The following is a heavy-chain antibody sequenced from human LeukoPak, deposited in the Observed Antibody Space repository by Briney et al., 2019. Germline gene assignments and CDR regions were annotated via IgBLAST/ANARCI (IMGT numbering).Heavy chain of an antibody. CDR1: GGSISSYY. CDR2: IYYSGST. Sequence: SETLSLTCTVSGGSISSYYWSWIRQPPGRGLEWIGYIYYSGSTNYNPSLKSRVTISVDTSKNQFSLKLSSVTAADTAVYYCARSPEYYYYYMDVWGKGTTVTISS. CDR3: ARSPEYYYYYMDV. V-gene: IGHV4-59*01. J-gene: IGHJ6*03.